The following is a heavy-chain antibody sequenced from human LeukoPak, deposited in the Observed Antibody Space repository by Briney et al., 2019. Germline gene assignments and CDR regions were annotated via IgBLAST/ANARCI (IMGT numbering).Heavy chain of an antibody. CDR3: AREGRYYYDSSGYPRYSYYYGMDV. Sequence: SETLSLTCTVSGGSISSYYWSWIRQPPGKGLEWNGYIYYSGSTNYNPSLKSRVTISVDTSKNQFSLKLSSVTAADTAVYYCAREGRYYYDSSGYPRYSYYYGMDVWGQGTTVTVSS. D-gene: IGHD3-22*01. J-gene: IGHJ6*02. V-gene: IGHV4-59*01. CDR1: GGSISSYY. CDR2: IYYSGST.